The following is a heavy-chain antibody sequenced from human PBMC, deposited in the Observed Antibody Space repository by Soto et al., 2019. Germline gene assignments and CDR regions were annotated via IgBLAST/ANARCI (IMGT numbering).Heavy chain of an antibody. CDR3: ASPPRATVTDNIFDF. Sequence: PGGSLRLSCAASGFTFNSYAMNWVRQAPGKGLEWVSGISGSDGSTYYSDSVKGRFTISRDNSKNTLYLQMTGLRAEDTALYYCASPPRATVTDNIFDFWGKGTRVTVAS. CDR1: GFTFNSYA. J-gene: IGHJ4*02. CDR2: ISGSDGST. V-gene: IGHV3-23*01. D-gene: IGHD4-17*01.